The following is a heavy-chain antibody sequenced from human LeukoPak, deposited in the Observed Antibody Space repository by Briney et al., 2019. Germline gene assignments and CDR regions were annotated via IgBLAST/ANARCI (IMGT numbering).Heavy chain of an antibody. J-gene: IGHJ4*02. CDR1: GFTFSSYW. Sequence: GGSLRLSCAASGFTFSSYWMHWVRQAPGKGLVWVSRINSDGSSTRYADSVKGRFSISRDNAKNTLYLQMNSLRAEDTAVYYCARVVPYNWNDDHYFDYWGQGTLVTVSS. CDR2: INSDGSST. D-gene: IGHD1-1*01. V-gene: IGHV3-74*01. CDR3: ARVVPYNWNDDHYFDY.